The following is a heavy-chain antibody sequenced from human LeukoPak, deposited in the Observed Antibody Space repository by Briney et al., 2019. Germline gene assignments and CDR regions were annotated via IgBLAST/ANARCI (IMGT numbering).Heavy chain of an antibody. CDR2: ISSSGSTI. D-gene: IGHD3-10*01. CDR1: GFTFSSYE. CDR3: AINYGSGSYFHY. Sequence: GGSLRLSCAASGFTFSSYEMNWVRQAPGKGLEWVSYISSSGSTIYYADSVKGRFTISRDNAENSLYLQMNSLRAEDAAVYYCAINYGSGSYFHYWGQGTLVTVSS. J-gene: IGHJ4*02. V-gene: IGHV3-48*03.